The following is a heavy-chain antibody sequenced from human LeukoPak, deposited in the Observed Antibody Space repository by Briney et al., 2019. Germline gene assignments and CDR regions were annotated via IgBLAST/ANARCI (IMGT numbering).Heavy chain of an antibody. D-gene: IGHD3-22*01. Sequence: GGSLRLSCAASGFTFSSYGMHWVRQAPGKRLEWVAVISYDGSNKYYADSVKGRFTISRDNSKNTLYLQMNSLRAEDTAVYYCAKDRLGLIVVPIRALFDYWGQGTLVTVSS. CDR1: GFTFSSYG. J-gene: IGHJ4*02. CDR3: AKDRLGLIVVPIRALFDY. CDR2: ISYDGSNK. V-gene: IGHV3-30*18.